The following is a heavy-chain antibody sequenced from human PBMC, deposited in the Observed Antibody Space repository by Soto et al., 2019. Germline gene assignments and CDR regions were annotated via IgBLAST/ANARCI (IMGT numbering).Heavy chain of an antibody. V-gene: IGHV4-34*01. CDR1: GGSFSGYY. Sequence: SETLSLTCAVFGGSFSGYYWIWIRQPPGKGLEWIGEINHSGSTNYNPSLASRVTILVDTSKNQFSLRLSSVTAADTAMYYCARDRAYASGNYNSRNFDYWGQGTLVTVSS. D-gene: IGHD3-10*01. J-gene: IGHJ4*02. CDR2: INHSGST. CDR3: ARDRAYASGNYNSRNFDY.